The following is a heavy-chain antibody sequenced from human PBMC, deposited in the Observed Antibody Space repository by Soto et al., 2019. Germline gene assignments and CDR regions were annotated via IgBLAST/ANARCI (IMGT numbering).Heavy chain of an antibody. CDR1: GFTFRNYD. CDR2: ISDAVDP. Sequence: PGGSLRLSCEASGFTFRNYDMHWVRQGTGKGLEWVSGISDAVDPDYADSVEGRFNISRENAQNSFFLQMNSLRVGDTAVYYCARAGRHFYGREVWGQRTTVSDSS. CDR3: ARAGRHFYGREV. J-gene: IGHJ6*02. V-gene: IGHV3-13*05.